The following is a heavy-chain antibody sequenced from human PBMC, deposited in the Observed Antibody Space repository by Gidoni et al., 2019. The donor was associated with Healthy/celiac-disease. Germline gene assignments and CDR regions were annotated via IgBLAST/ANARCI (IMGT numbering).Heavy chain of an antibody. CDR3: TRVGDILTGYYLHGDAFDI. D-gene: IGHD3-9*01. Sequence: EVQLVESGGGLVQPGRSLRLSCTASGFTFGDYAMSWFRQAPGKGLEWVGFIRSKAYGGTTEYAASVKGRFTISRDDSKSIAYLQMNSLKTEDTAVYYCTRVGDILTGYYLHGDAFDIWGQGTMVTVSS. CDR1: GFTFGDYA. J-gene: IGHJ3*02. V-gene: IGHV3-49*03. CDR2: IRSKAYGGTT.